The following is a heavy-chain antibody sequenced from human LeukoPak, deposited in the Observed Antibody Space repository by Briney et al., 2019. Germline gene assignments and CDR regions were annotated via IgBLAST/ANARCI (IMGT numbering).Heavy chain of an antibody. Sequence: GGSLRLSCAASRFTFSSYAMSWFRQAPGKGLEWVSAIRSSGGSTNYADSVKGRFTISRDNSKNTLYLQMNSLRAEDTAVYYCAKNYDSSGYYSPYYYHMDVWGKGTTVTVSS. CDR2: IRSSGGST. CDR1: RFTFSSYA. D-gene: IGHD3-22*01. CDR3: AKNYDSSGYYSPYYYHMDV. V-gene: IGHV3-23*01. J-gene: IGHJ6*03.